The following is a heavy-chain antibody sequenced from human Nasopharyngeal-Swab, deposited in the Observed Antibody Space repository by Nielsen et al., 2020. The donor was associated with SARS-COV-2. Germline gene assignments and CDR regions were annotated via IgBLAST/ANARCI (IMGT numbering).Heavy chain of an antibody. CDR2: IYPGNSDT. D-gene: IGHD3-9*01. CDR3: AGRPHFDILTGYYFDF. V-gene: IGHV5-51*01. J-gene: IGHJ4*02. Sequence: GESLKISCKGSGYIFTSYWIGWVRQMPGKGLEWMGVIYPGNSDTRYSPSFQGQVTISADKSTSTAYLQWSSLKASDTAMYFCAGRPHFDILTGYYFDFWGQGTVVTVSS. CDR1: GYIFTSYW.